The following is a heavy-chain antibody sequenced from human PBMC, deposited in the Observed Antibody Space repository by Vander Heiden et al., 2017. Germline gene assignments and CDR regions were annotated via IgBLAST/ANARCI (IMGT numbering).Heavy chain of an antibody. CDR2: IAGSGTNT. D-gene: IGHD1-20*01. Sequence: EAQLLQSRGGVEQPGGSLTVSCPASGSPFTNTAMNGVRQDPGKGMEWVSVIAGSGTNTFYADSVKGRFTVSRDNSKNTLYLQMSSLRAEDTAVYYCAKDVGDNGFYYGMDVWGQGTTVTVSS. CDR1: GSPFTNTA. V-gene: IGHV3-23*01. J-gene: IGHJ6*02. CDR3: AKDVGDNGFYYGMDV.